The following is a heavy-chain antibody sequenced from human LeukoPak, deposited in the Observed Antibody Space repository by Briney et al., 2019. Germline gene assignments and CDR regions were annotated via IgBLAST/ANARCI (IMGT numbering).Heavy chain of an antibody. CDR2: INSDGSST. J-gene: IGHJ4*02. D-gene: IGHD3-9*01. CDR1: GFTFSSYA. V-gene: IGHV3-74*01. Sequence: GGSLRLSCAASGFTFSSYAMHWVRQAPGKGLVWVSRINSDGSSTSYADSVKGRFTISRDNAKNTLYLQMNSLRAEDTAVYYCARHYDILTGQDSWGQGTLVTVSS. CDR3: ARHYDILTGQDS.